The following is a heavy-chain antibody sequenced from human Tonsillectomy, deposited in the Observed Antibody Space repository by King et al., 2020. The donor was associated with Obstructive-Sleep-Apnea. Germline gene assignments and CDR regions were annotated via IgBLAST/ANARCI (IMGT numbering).Heavy chain of an antibody. CDR1: GFTFSDYY. CDR3: ARVVAGISFYFDY. CDR2: ISSSTSYT. J-gene: IGHJ4*02. Sequence: VQLVESGGGLVKPGGSLRLSCAASGFTFSDYYISWIRQAPGKGLEWVSYISSSTSYTNYADSVKGRFTISRDNAKNSLYLQMNSLRAEDTAVYYCARVVAGISFYFDYWGQGILVTVSS. D-gene: IGHD6-19*01. V-gene: IGHV3-11*06.